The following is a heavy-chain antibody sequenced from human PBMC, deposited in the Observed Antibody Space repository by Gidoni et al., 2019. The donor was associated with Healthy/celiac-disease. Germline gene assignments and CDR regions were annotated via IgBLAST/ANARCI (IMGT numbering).Heavy chain of an antibody. D-gene: IGHD3-22*01. J-gene: IGHJ3*02. V-gene: IGHV3-21*01. Sequence: YYADSVKGRFTISRDNAKNSLYLQMNSLRAEDTAVYYCARESTSRRLEGYYYDSSSAFDIWGQGTMVTVSS. CDR3: ARESTSRRLEGYYYDSSSAFDI.